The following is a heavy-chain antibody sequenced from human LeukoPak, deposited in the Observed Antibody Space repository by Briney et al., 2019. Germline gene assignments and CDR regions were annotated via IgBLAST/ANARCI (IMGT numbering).Heavy chain of an antibody. Sequence: GGSLSLSCAASGFTFSSYAMSWVRQAPGQGLEWVSAISGSGGSTYYADSVKGRFTTSRDNSKNTLYLQMNSLGAEDTAVYYCAKEGGRLLYYFDYWGQGTLVTVSS. CDR2: ISGSGGST. D-gene: IGHD2/OR15-2a*01. J-gene: IGHJ4*02. CDR1: GFTFSSYA. CDR3: AKEGGRLLYYFDY. V-gene: IGHV3-23*01.